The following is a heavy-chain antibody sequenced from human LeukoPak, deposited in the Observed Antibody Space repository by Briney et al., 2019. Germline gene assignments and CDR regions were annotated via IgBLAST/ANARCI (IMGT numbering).Heavy chain of an antibody. CDR1: GYTFTGYY. CDR3: ARGVIHLSYDY. J-gene: IGHJ4*02. V-gene: IGHV1-2*02. CDR2: INPNSGGT. Sequence: ASVKVPCKASGYTFTGYYMHWVRQAPGQGLEWMGWINPNSGGTNYAQKFQGRVTMTRDTSISTAYMELSRLASDDTAVFYCARGVIHLSYDYWGQGTLVTVSS. D-gene: IGHD5-18*01.